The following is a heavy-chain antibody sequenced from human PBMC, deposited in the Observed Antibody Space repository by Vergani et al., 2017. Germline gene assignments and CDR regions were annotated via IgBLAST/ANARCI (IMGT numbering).Heavy chain of an antibody. D-gene: IGHD2-21*01. Sequence: QVQLVESGGGLVKPGGSLRLSCAASGFTFSDHYMSWVRQAPGQGLEWISYMSSGDSIYYADSVKGRFTISRDNSRNTLDLLMSSLRAEDTAIYYCVREGSYCGSTTCRNPSYMYYYHMDVWGEGTTVTVSS. V-gene: IGHV3-11*04. CDR1: GFTFSDHY. J-gene: IGHJ6*03. CDR2: MSSGDSI. CDR3: VREGSYCGSTTCRNPSYMYYYHMDV.